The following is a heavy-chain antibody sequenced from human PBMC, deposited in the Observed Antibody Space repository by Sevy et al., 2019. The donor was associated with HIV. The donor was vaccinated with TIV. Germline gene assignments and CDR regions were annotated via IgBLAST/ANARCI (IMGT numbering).Heavy chain of an antibody. V-gene: IGHV3-21*01. D-gene: IGHD3-16*01. CDR2: ISSSSSYI. CDR3: ARDDAHRTPAFGYYYYYGMDV. Sequence: GGSLRLSCAASGFTFSSYSMNWVRQAPGKGLEWVSSISSSSSYIYYADSVKGRFTISRDNAKNSLYLQMNSLRAEDTAVYYCARDDAHRTPAFGYYYYYGMDVCGQGTTVTVSS. J-gene: IGHJ6*02. CDR1: GFTFSSYS.